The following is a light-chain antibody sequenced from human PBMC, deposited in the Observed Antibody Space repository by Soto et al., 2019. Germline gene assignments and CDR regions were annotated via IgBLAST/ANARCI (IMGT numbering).Light chain of an antibody. V-gene: IGLV2-14*01. Sequence: SALTQPASVSGSPGQPITISCTGTSSDVGSFDSVAWYQHNPGKAPKLMIYDVSNRPSGVSSRFSGSKSGNTASLSISGLQTEDEAKYYCSSFTTSSTLVFGTGTKVTVL. J-gene: IGLJ1*01. CDR3: SSFTTSSTLV. CDR1: SSDVGSFDS. CDR2: DVS.